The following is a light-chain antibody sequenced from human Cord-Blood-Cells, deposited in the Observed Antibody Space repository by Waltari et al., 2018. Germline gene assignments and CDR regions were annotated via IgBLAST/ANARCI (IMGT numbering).Light chain of an antibody. Sequence: QSVLTQPSSASGTPGQRVTISSSGSTSNPGCNPVNWYQQLPGPAPKLLIYSNNQRPSGVPDRFSGSKSGTSASLAISGLQSEDEADYYCAAWDDSLNGPVFGGGTKLTVL. V-gene: IGLV1-44*01. CDR1: TSNPGCNP. CDR2: SNN. J-gene: IGLJ2*01. CDR3: AAWDDSLNGPV.